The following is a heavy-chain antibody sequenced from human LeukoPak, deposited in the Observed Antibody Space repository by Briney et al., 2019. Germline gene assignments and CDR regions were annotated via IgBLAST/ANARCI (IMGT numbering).Heavy chain of an antibody. CDR3: ARHIDFGRGYRNGYNY. CDR1: GYRFTTYW. J-gene: IGHJ4*02. CDR2: IYPGDSDT. Sequence: GESLKISCKGSGYRFTTYWIGWVRQMPGKGLEWMGIIYPGDSDTRYSPSFQGQVTISVDKSINTAYLQWSSLKASDTAMYYCARHIDFGRGYRNGYNYWGQGTLVTVSS. D-gene: IGHD5-18*01. V-gene: IGHV5-51*01.